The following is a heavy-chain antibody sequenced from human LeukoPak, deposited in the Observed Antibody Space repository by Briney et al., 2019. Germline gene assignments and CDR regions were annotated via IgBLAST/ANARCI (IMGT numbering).Heavy chain of an antibody. Sequence: ASVKVSCKASGYTFTSYYMHWVRQAAGQGLEWMGIINPSGGSTSYASKFQGRITMTRDTSTSTVYMELSSLRSEDTAVYYCARPPRGDFDFDYWGQGTLVTVSS. V-gene: IGHV1-46*01. CDR3: ARPPRGDFDFDY. CDR2: INPSGGST. D-gene: IGHD2-21*02. J-gene: IGHJ4*02. CDR1: GYTFTSYY.